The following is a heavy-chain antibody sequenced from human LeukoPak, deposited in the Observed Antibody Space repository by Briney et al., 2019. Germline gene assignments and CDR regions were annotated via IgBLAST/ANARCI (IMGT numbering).Heavy chain of an antibody. CDR2: IYTSGST. Sequence: SQTLSLTCTVSGGSISSGSYYWSWIRQPAGTGLEWIGRIYTSGSTNYNPSLKSRVIISVDTSKNQFSLKLGSVTAADTAVYYCARESSLLRSTDYWGQGTLVTVSS. CDR1: GGSISSGSYY. CDR3: ARESSLLRSTDY. V-gene: IGHV4-61*02. D-gene: IGHD3-3*01. J-gene: IGHJ4*02.